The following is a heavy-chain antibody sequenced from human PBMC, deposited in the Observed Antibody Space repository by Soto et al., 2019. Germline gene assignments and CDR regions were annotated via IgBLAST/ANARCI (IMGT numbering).Heavy chain of an antibody. Sequence: SETLSLTCTVSSGSINSYYWTWIRQPPGKGLEWIGYIHSSGSTNYNPSLKSRVTISIDTSKNQFSLKLSSVTAADTAVYYCASNGYDYPNWFDPWGQGTLVTVSS. CDR3: ASNGYDYPNWFDP. D-gene: IGHD3-22*01. CDR1: SGSINSYY. V-gene: IGHV4-59*01. J-gene: IGHJ5*02. CDR2: IHSSGST.